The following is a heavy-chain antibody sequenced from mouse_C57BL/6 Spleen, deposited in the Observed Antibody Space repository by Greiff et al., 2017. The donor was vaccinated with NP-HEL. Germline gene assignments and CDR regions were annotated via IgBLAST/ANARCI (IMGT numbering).Heavy chain of an antibody. CDR2: IDPSDSYT. CDR3: ARGIYYGSSYYWYFDV. V-gene: IGHV1-50*01. Sequence: VQLQQPGAELVKPGASVKLSCKASGYTFTSYWMQWVKQRPGQGLEWIGEIDPSDSYTNYNQKFKGKATLTVDTSSSTAYMQLSCLTSEDSAVYYCARGIYYGSSYYWYFDVWGTGTTVTVSS. CDR1: GYTFTSYW. J-gene: IGHJ1*03. D-gene: IGHD1-1*01.